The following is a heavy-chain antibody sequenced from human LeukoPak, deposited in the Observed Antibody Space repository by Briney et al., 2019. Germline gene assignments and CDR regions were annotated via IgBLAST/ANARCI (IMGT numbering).Heavy chain of an antibody. J-gene: IGHJ4*02. CDR1: GIYFSSHG. CDR3: ARDTGNFDY. CDR2: ISGDGADT. D-gene: IGHD4-11*01. Sequence: GGSLRLSCAASGIYFSSHGMNWVRQAPGKGLEWVSTISGDGADTFYADSVKGRFTISRDNSKNTLYLQMNSLRAEDTAVYYCARDTGNFDYWGQGTLVTVSS. V-gene: IGHV3-23*01.